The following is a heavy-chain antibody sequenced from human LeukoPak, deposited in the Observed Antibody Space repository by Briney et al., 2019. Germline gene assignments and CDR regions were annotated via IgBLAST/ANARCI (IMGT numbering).Heavy chain of an antibody. V-gene: IGHV1-69*04. CDR3: ARGDSGYDYNYYYGMDV. D-gene: IGHD5-12*01. CDR1: GGTFSSYA. J-gene: IGHJ6*02. CDR2: IIPILGIA. Sequence: GASVKVSCKASGGTFSSYAISWVRQAPGQGLEWMGRIIPILGIANYAQKFQGRVTITADKSTSTAYMELSSLRSEDTAVYYCARGDSGYDYNYYYGMDVWGQGTTVTVSS.